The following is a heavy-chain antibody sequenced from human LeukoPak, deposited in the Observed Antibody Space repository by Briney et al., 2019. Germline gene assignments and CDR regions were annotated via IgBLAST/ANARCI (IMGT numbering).Heavy chain of an antibody. J-gene: IGHJ5*02. D-gene: IGHD3-10*01. CDR2: IYYSGST. CDR3: ASGMVRGVTPESRNWFDP. CDR1: GGSISSSSYY. V-gene: IGHV4-39*01. Sequence: SETLSLTCTVSGGSISSSSYYWGWSRQPPGRGLEWIGSIYYSGSTYYNPSRKSRITITVHKSKNQFSLKLRYVAAADTAVYYCASGMVRGVTPESRNWFDPWGQGTLVTVSS.